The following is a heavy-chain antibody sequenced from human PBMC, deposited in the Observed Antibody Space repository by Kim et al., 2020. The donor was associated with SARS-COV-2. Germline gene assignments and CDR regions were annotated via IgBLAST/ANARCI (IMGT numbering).Heavy chain of an antibody. CDR1: GFTFDDYA. J-gene: IGHJ6*02. CDR2: ISWNGGSI. Sequence: GGSLRLSCAASGFTFDDYAMHWVRQAPGKGLEWVSGISWNGGSIDYADSVKGRFTISRDNAKNSLYLQMNSLRAEDTALYYCAKDNAVAGAFYYYGMDVWGQGTTVTVSS. V-gene: IGHV3-9*01. D-gene: IGHD6-19*01. CDR3: AKDNAVAGAFYYYGMDV.